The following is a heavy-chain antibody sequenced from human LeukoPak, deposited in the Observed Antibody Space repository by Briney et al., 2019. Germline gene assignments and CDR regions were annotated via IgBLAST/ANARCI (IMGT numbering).Heavy chain of an antibody. CDR2: ISWNSGSI. CDR1: GFTFDDYA. D-gene: IGHD4-17*01. J-gene: IGHJ5*02. Sequence: GGSLRLSCAASGFTFDDYAMHWVRQAPGKGLGWVSGISWNSGSIGYADSVKGRFTISRDNAKNSLYLQMNSLRAEDTALYYCAKGTTVTRGWFDPWGQGTLVTVSS. V-gene: IGHV3-9*01. CDR3: AKGTTVTRGWFDP.